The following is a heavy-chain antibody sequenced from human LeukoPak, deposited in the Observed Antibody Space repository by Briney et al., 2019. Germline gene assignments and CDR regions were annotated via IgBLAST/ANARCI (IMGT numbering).Heavy chain of an antibody. CDR1: GFTFSSYG. D-gene: IGHD3-9*01. CDR2: IWYDGTNK. V-gene: IGHV3-33*01. CDR3: ARKMRILTGRDY. J-gene: IGHJ4*02. Sequence: PGGSLRLSCAASGFTFSSYGMHWVRQAPGKGLEWVAVIWYDGTNKYYADSVKGRFTISRDNAKNSLYLQMNSLRAEDTAVYYCARKMRILTGRDYWGQGTLVTVSS.